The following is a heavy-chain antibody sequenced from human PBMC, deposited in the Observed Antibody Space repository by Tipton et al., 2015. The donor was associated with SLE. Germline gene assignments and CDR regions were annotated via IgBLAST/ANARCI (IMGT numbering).Heavy chain of an antibody. J-gene: IGHJ4*02. CDR3: ARHSPLYDSWSGYYLSYFDY. V-gene: IGHV4-39*01. D-gene: IGHD3-3*01. Sequence: TLSLTCTVSGGSISSGSYFWGWIRQPPGKGLEWIGSIYYSGSTYYNPSLKSRVTISVDTSKNQFSLKLSSVTAADTAVYYCARHSPLYDSWSGYYLSYFDYWGQGTLAPVSS. CDR2: IYYSGST. CDR1: GGSISSGSYF.